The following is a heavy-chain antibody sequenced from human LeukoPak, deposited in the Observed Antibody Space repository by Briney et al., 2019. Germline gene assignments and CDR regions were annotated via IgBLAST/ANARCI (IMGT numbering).Heavy chain of an antibody. Sequence: SETLSLTCAVYGGSFSGYYWSWIRQPPGKGLEWIGEINHSGSTNYNPSLKSRVTISVDTSKNQFSLKLSSVTAADTAVYYCARGRLYYYDRAPFAPGAQGTLVPVSS. CDR1: GGSFSGYY. J-gene: IGHJ5*02. D-gene: IGHD3-22*01. V-gene: IGHV4-34*01. CDR3: ARGRLYYYDRAPFAP. CDR2: INHSGST.